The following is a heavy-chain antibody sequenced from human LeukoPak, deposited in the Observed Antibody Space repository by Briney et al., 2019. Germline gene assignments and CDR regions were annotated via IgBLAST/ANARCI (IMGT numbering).Heavy chain of an antibody. D-gene: IGHD2-15*01. Sequence: GGSLRLSCAASGFTFSSYSMNWVRQPPGKGLEWVSSISASGSHIYYADSVKGRFSISRDSAWNSVYVQMSSLRAEDTAVYYCARGPQFCSGGSCFGYYFDYWGQGALVTVSS. CDR2: ISASGSHI. CDR3: ARGPQFCSGGSCFGYYFDY. V-gene: IGHV3-21*01. CDR1: GFTFSSYS. J-gene: IGHJ4*02.